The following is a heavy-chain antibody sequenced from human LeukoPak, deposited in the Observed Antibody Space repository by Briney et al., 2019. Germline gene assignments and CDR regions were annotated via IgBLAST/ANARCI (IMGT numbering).Heavy chain of an antibody. CDR1: GFTFSSYA. D-gene: IGHD3-22*01. V-gene: IGHV3-23*01. CDR3: AKEARGHYYDSSGHFDY. Sequence: GGSLRLSCAASGFTFSSYAMSWVRQAPGKGLEWVSAISGSGGCTYYADSVKGRFTISRDNSKNTLYLQMNSLRAEDTAVYYCAKEARGHYYDSSGHFDYWGQGTLVTVSS. CDR2: ISGSGGCT. J-gene: IGHJ4*02.